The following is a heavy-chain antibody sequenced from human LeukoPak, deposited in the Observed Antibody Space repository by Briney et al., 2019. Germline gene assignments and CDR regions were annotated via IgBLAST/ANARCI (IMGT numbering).Heavy chain of an antibody. J-gene: IGHJ3*02. Sequence: QTGGSLRLSCAASGFTFSSYGMHWVRQAPGKGLEWVAVIWYDASNEYYADSVKGRFTIFRDNSKDTLYLQMNSLRAEDTAMYYCARDYDTRGYSPDTSDIWGQGTMVTVSS. CDR3: ARDYDTRGYSPDTSDI. V-gene: IGHV3-33*01. D-gene: IGHD3-22*01. CDR1: GFTFSSYG. CDR2: IWYDASNE.